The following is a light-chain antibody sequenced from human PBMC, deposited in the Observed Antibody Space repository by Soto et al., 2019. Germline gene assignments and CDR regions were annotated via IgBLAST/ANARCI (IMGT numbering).Light chain of an antibody. V-gene: IGKV3-11*01. CDR2: DAS. Sequence: VMTQSPDTLSVSPGERVSLSCRASQSVNHNLAWYQQKPGQAPRLLIYDASNRATGIPARFSGSGSGTDFTLTIGSLEPEDFAVYYCQQRSTWPPFTFGPGTKVDIK. CDR1: QSVNHN. J-gene: IGKJ3*01. CDR3: QQRSTWPPFT.